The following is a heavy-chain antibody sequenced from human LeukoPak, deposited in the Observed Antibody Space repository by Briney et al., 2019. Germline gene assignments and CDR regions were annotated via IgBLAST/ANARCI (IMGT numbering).Heavy chain of an antibody. CDR1: GGSFSGYY. D-gene: IGHD3-16*01. V-gene: IGHV4-34*01. CDR3: ARFTYTTRPSDV. J-gene: IGHJ6*04. Sequence: NPSETLSLTCAVYGGSFSGYYWSWIRQPPGKGLEWIGEINHSGSTNYNPSLKSRVTMSVDTSMNQFSLRLSSVTAADTAVYYCARFTYTTRPSDVWGRGTTVTVSS. CDR2: INHSGST.